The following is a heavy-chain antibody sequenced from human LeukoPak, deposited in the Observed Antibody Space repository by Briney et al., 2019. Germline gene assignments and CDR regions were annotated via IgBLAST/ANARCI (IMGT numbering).Heavy chain of an antibody. D-gene: IGHD3-22*01. V-gene: IGHV3-23*01. CDR3: AKDDYYDRSGYLYYFDY. CDR2: ISGSGCRT. Sequence: GGTLRLSCAASGFTFRSYGMSWVRQAPGKGLEWVSGISGSGCRTFYADSVKGRFTISRDKSKNTLYLQMNSLRAEDTAVYYCAKDDYYDRSGYLYYFDYWGQGTLVTVSS. CDR1: GFTFRSYG. J-gene: IGHJ4*02.